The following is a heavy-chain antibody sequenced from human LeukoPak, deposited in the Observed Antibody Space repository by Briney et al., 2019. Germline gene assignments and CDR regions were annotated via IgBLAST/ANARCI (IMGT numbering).Heavy chain of an antibody. CDR3: ARDPANCSGGTCYSSDSDY. CDR1: GFTLNFYD. CDR2: ISSSSTYM. V-gene: IGHV3-21*01. J-gene: IGHJ4*02. Sequence: GGSLRLSCTASGFTLNFYDMNWVRQAPGKGLEWVSYISSSSTYMYYADSVKGRFTISRDEAKNSLYLQMNSLRAGDTAVYYCARDPANCSGGTCYSSDSDYWGQGTLVTVAS. D-gene: IGHD2-15*01.